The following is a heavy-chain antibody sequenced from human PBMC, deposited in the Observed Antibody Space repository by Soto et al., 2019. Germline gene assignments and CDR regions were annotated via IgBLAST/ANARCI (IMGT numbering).Heavy chain of an antibody. CDR1: GGSISSGGYY. J-gene: IGHJ4*02. CDR3: ARGDSSSWYARL. V-gene: IGHV4-31*03. CDR2: IYYSGST. D-gene: IGHD6-13*01. Sequence: SETLSLTCTVSGGSISSGGYYWSWIRQHPGKGLEWIGYIYYSGSTYYNPSLKSRVTISVDTSKNQFSLKLSSVTAADTAVYYCARGDSSSWYARLWGQGTLVTVSS.